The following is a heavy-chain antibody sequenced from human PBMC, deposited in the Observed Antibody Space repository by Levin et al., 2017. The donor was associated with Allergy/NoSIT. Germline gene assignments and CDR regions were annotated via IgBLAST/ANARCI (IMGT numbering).Heavy chain of an antibody. CDR1: GFTFSTYY. CDR2: MEPDGSEK. Sequence: GGSLRLSCAASGFTFSTYYMTWVRQAPGKGLEWVANMEPDGSEKYYVDSVKGRFTISRDNAKNSLYLQMNSLRAEDTAVYYCARAYSYVMDVWGQGTTVTVSS. V-gene: IGHV3-7*01. J-gene: IGHJ6*02. CDR3: ARAYSYVMDV.